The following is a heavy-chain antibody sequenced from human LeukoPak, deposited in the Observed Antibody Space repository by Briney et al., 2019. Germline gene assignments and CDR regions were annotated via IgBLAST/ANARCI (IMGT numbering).Heavy chain of an antibody. V-gene: IGHV3-21*04. Sequence: GGSLRLSCAASGFTFSSYTMNWVRQAPGKGLERVSSITSGSSDISYADSVKGRFIISRDNAKNSLYLQMNSLTAEDTALYYCVRDGIRDIPGVITIRYDYWGQGTLVTVSS. CDR3: VRDGIRDIPGVITIRYDY. CDR1: GFTFSSYT. CDR2: ITSGSSDI. D-gene: IGHD3-10*01. J-gene: IGHJ4*02.